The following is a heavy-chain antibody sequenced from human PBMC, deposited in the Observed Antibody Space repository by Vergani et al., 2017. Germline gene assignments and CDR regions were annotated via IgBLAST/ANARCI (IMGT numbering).Heavy chain of an antibody. CDR1: GGTFSSYA. D-gene: IGHD3-3*01. J-gene: IGHJ6*03. Sequence: QVKLVQSGAEVKKPGSSVTVSCKASGGTFSSYAISWARQAPGQGLEWMGGSIPISGTSNYAQKFQGRVTITADESTSTAYMELSSLRSEDTAVYYCAGAAIFGVVSPREDEAHTDDYMDVWGKGP. CDR3: AGAAIFGVVSPREDEAHTDDYMDV. V-gene: IGHV1-69*01. CDR2: SIPISGTS.